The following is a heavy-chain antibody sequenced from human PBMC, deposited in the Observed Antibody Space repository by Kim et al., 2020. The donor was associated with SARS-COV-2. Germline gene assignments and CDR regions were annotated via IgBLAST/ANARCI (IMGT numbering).Heavy chain of an antibody. Sequence: YSQKFQGRVTVTRATSASTAYMELSSLRSEDTAVYYCAGYGSGSFYAFDIWGQGTMVTVSS. D-gene: IGHD3-10*01. J-gene: IGHJ3*02. CDR3: AGYGSGSFYAFDI. V-gene: IGHV1-3*01.